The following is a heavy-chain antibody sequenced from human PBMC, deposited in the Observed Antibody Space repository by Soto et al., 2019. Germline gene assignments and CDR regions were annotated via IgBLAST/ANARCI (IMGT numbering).Heavy chain of an antibody. CDR1: GYYSTSYW. D-gene: IGHD5-12*01. CDR2: VYVSDSET. J-gene: IGHJ3*01. CDR3: ARRGTLSGRDAFDV. V-gene: IGHV5-51*01. Sequence: LGESLKISCRGSGYYSTSYWIAWVRQMSGKGLEWLGSVYVSDSETKYSPSFQGQVTISADKSANTAYLHWSSLKASDTAMYYCARRGTLSGRDAFDVWGEGTMVTVSS.